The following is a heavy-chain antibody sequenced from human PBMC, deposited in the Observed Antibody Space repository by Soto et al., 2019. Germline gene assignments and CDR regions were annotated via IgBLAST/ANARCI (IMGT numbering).Heavy chain of an antibody. CDR3: ARINRYRAVPGLDY. D-gene: IGHD6-19*01. J-gene: IGHJ4*02. V-gene: IGHV2-70*11. Sequence: ESGPTLVNPTQTLTLTCTFSGFSLSTSGMCVSWIRQPPGKALEWLARIDWDDDKYYSTSLKTRLTISKDTSKNQVVLTMTNMDPVDTATYYCARINRYRAVPGLDYWGQGTLVTVSS. CDR2: IDWDDDK. CDR1: GFSLSTSGMC.